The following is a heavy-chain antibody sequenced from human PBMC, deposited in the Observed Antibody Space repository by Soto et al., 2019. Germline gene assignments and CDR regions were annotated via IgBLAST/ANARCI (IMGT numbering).Heavy chain of an antibody. D-gene: IGHD2-15*01. CDR2: ISGSGGST. CDR1: GFTFISYA. CDR3: AKDRDIVVVVAATDTKYFQH. J-gene: IGHJ1*01. Sequence: EVQLLESGGGLVQPGGSLRLSCAASGFTFISYAMSWVRQSPGKGLEWVSAISGSGGSTYYADSVKGRFTISRDNSKNTLYLQMNSLRAEDTAVYYCAKDRDIVVVVAATDTKYFQHWGQGTLVTVST. V-gene: IGHV3-23*01.